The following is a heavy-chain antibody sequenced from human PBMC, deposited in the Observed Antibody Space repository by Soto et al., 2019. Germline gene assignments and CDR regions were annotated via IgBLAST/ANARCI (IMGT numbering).Heavy chain of an antibody. CDR2: IYYSGST. CDR3: ARHAYYYYYMDV. V-gene: IGHV4-59*08. J-gene: IGHJ6*03. Sequence: PWETLSLTCTVSGGSISSYYWSWIRQPPGKGLEWIGYIYYSGSTNYNPSLKSRVTISVDTSKNQFSLKLSSVTAADTAVYYCARHAYYYYYMDVWGKGTTVTVSS. CDR1: GGSISSYY.